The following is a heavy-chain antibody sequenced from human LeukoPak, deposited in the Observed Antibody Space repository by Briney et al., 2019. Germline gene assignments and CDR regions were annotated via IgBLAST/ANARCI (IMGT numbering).Heavy chain of an antibody. CDR1: GGSISSGGYS. CDR2: IYYSGST. V-gene: IGHV4-61*08. Sequence: PSETLSLTCAVSGGSISSGGYSWSWIRQPPGKGLEWIGYIYYSGSTNYNPSLKSRVTISVDTSKNQFSLKLSSVTAADTAVYYCARREYYYDSSGYYDRTDAFDIWGQGTMVTVSS. D-gene: IGHD3-22*01. J-gene: IGHJ3*02. CDR3: ARREYYYDSSGYYDRTDAFDI.